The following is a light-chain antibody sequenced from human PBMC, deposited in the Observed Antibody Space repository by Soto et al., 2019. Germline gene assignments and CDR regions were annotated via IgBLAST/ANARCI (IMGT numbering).Light chain of an antibody. CDR1: QSVSSY. Sequence: EIVLTQSPATLSLSPGERATLSCRASQSVSSYLAWYQQKRGQAPRLLIYGASNRATGIPDRFSGSGSGTDFTLTLSSLEPEDFAVYYCQQRAGSSTFGQGTRLEIK. J-gene: IGKJ5*01. V-gene: IGKV3-11*01. CDR2: GAS. CDR3: QQRAGSST.